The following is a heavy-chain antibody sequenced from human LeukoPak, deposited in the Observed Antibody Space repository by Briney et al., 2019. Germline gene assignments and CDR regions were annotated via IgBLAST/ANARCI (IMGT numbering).Heavy chain of an antibody. CDR3: AREVGATSESWFDP. D-gene: IGHD1-26*01. J-gene: IGHJ5*02. CDR2: IGPSNGKT. V-gene: IGHV1-18*01. Sequence: GASVKVSCKASGYTFTDYHISWLRQAPGQGLEWMGWIGPSNGKTNYAQKFQDRVTMTTDTSTSTAYMELRSLRSDDTAVYYCAREVGATSESWFDPWGQGTLVTVSS. CDR1: GYTFTDYH.